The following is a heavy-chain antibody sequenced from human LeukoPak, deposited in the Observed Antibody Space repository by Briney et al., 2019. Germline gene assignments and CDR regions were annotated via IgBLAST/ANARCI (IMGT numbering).Heavy chain of an antibody. CDR3: ARDLDRYGSGSPGGFDP. J-gene: IGHJ5*02. CDR1: GGTFSNYA. D-gene: IGHD3-10*01. V-gene: IGHV1-69*05. Sequence: GSSVKVSCKASGGTFSNYAISWVRQAPGQGLEWMGGIIPIFGTANYAQKFQGRVTITTDESTSTAYMELSSLRSEDTAVYYCARDLDRYGSGSPGGFDPWGQGTLITVSS. CDR2: IIPIFGTA.